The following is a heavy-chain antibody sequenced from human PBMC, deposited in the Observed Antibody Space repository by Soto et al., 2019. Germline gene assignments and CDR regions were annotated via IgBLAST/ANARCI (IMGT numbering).Heavy chain of an antibody. CDR1: GGSISSYY. CDR3: ARVNGQYIRFLSGNWFDP. CDR2: IYYSGST. V-gene: IGHV4-59*01. D-gene: IGHD3-3*01. Sequence: TSETLSLTCTVSGGSISSYYWSWIRQPPGKGLEWIGYIYYSGSTNYNPSLKSRVTISVDTSKNQFSLKLSSVTAADTAVYYCARVNGQYIRFLSGNWFDPWGQGTLVTVSS. J-gene: IGHJ5*02.